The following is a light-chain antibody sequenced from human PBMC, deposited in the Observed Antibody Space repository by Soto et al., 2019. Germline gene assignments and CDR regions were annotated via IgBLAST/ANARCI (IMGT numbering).Light chain of an antibody. V-gene: IGLV2-14*01. CDR1: SSDVGGYNY. Sequence: QSVLTQPASVSGSPGQSITISCTGTSSDVGGYNYVSWYQQHPGKAPKLMIYEVSNRPSGIFNRFSGSKSGNTASLTISGLQAEDEADYYCISYTSGSTLYVFGTGTKVTVL. CDR3: ISYTSGSTLYV. J-gene: IGLJ1*01. CDR2: EVS.